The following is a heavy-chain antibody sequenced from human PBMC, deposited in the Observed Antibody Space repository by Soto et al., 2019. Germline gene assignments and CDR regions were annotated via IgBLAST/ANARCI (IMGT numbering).Heavy chain of an antibody. V-gene: IGHV4-34*01. Sequence: SETLSLTCAVYGGSFSGYYWSWIRQPPGKGLEWIGEINHSGSTNYNPSLKSRVTISVDTSKNQFSLKLSSVTAADTAVYYCARIPMVRGVYYYYGMDVWGQGTTVTVSS. J-gene: IGHJ6*02. CDR1: GGSFSGYY. CDR3: ARIPMVRGVYYYYGMDV. D-gene: IGHD3-10*01. CDR2: INHSGST.